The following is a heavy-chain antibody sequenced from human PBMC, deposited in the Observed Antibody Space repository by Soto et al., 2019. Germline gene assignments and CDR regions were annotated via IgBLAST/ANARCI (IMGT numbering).Heavy chain of an antibody. Sequence: PGGSLRLSCAASGFTFSSYGMHWVRQAPGKGLEWVAVISYDGSNKYYADSVKGRFTISRDNSKNTLYLQMNSLRAEDTAVYYCAKDAVLGYCSSTSCNPPSGYYFDYWGQGTLVTVSS. CDR2: ISYDGSNK. V-gene: IGHV3-30*18. CDR3: AKDAVLGYCSSTSCNPPSGYYFDY. CDR1: GFTFSSYG. J-gene: IGHJ4*02. D-gene: IGHD2-2*01.